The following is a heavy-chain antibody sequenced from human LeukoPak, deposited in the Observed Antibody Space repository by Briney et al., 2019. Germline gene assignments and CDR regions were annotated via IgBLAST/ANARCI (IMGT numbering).Heavy chain of an antibody. CDR2: IYYSGST. CDR1: SVSISNYF. V-gene: IGHV4-59*01. J-gene: IGHJ4*02. CDR3: AREVGYCSAGSCYSNGLDN. D-gene: IGHD2-15*01. Sequence: SETLSLTCTVSSVSISNYFWSWIRQPPGKGLEWIGYIYYSGSTNYNPSLKSRVTISVDTSKSQFSLKLSSVTAADTAVYYCAREVGYCSAGSCYSNGLDNWGQGTLVTVSS.